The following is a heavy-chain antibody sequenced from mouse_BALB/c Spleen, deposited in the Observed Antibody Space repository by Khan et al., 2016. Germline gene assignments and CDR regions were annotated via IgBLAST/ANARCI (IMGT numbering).Heavy chain of an antibody. V-gene: IGHV1-9*01. CDR1: GYTFSSYW. Sequence: QVQLQQSGAELVKPGASVKISCKATGYTFSSYWIEWVKQRPGHGLEWIGEILPGGGTSNYNEKFRGKATFTADIFSNKANMQLSSLTSEDSAVYYCARMRDVYDPWFAYWGQGTLVTVSA. D-gene: IGHD2-2*01. CDR3: ARMRDVYDPWFAY. CDR2: ILPGGGTS. J-gene: IGHJ3*01.